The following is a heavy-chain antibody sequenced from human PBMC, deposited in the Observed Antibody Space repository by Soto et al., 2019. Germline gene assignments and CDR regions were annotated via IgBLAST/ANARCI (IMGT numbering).Heavy chain of an antibody. CDR3: ARAPNYYDSSGYGGKAFDI. CDR1: GGSISSYY. D-gene: IGHD3-22*01. V-gene: IGHV4-59*01. Sequence: SETLSLTCTVSGGSISSYYWSWIRQPPGKGLEWIGYIYYSGSTNYNPSLKSRVTISVDTSKNQFSLKLSSVTAADTAVYYCARAPNYYDSSGYGGKAFDIWGQGAMVTVSS. CDR2: IYYSGST. J-gene: IGHJ3*02.